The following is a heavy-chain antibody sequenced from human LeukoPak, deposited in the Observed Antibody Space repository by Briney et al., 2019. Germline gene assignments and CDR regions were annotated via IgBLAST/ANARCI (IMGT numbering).Heavy chain of an antibody. CDR1: GFTFSSYG. CDR2: IRYDGSNK. J-gene: IGHJ4*02. Sequence: PGGSLRLSCAASGFTFSSYGMHWVRQAPGKGLEWVAFIRYDGSNKYYADSVKGRFTISRDNSKNTLYLQMNSLRAEDTAVYYCAKKGRITMIVVAYSGRYYFDYWGQGTLVTVSS. CDR3: AKKGRITMIVVAYSGRYYFDY. V-gene: IGHV3-30*02. D-gene: IGHD3-22*01.